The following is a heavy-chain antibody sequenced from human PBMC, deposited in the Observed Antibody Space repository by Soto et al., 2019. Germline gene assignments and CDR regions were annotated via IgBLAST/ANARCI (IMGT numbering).Heavy chain of an antibody. J-gene: IGHJ4*02. Sequence: SETLSLTCTVSGDSISTFYWGWMRQSPGKELEWIGYVYYTGSTNHNPSLKSRVTISVDGSKNQFSLKLTSANAADTAVYYCARGRTVRNYADDSSDYFYFFDYWGQGTQVTVSS. CDR2: VYYTGST. V-gene: IGHV4-59*01. CDR3: ARGRTVRNYADDSSDYFYFFDY. CDR1: GDSISTFY. D-gene: IGHD3-22*01.